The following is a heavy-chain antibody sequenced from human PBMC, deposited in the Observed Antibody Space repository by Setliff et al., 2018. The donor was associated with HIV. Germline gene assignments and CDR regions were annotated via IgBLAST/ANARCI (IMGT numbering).Heavy chain of an antibody. CDR3: ARPTTGVGGGAAFDI. CDR1: GVSTISSSSSYY. CDR2: ISHSGIT. Sequence: SETLSLTCIVSGVSTISSSSSYYWGWIRQPPGKGLEWIGYISHSGITYYNPSLKSRVTISVDTSKNHFSLRLSSVTAADTAVYYCARPTTGVGGGAAFDIWGQGTMVTVSS. D-gene: IGHD2-8*01. J-gene: IGHJ3*02. V-gene: IGHV4-39*02.